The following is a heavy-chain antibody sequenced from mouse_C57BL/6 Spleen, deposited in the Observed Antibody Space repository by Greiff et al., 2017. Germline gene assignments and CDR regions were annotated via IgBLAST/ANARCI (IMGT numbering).Heavy chain of an antibody. CDR1: GFTFSDYG. J-gene: IGHJ3*01. Sequence: VQLKESGGGLVKPGGSLKLSCAASGFTFSDYGIHWVRQAPEKGLEWVAYISSGSSTIYYADTVKGRFTISRDNAKNTLFLQMTSLRSEDTAMYYCARSAEFAYWGQGTLVTVSA. CDR3: ARSAEFAY. V-gene: IGHV5-17*01. D-gene: IGHD6-1*01. CDR2: ISSGSSTI.